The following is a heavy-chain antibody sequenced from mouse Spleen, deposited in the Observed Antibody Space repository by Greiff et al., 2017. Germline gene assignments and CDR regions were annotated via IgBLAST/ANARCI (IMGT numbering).Heavy chain of an antibody. J-gene: IGHJ1*01. CDR2: IDPSDSYT. D-gene: IGHD3-3*01. V-gene: IGHV1-50*01. CDR3: AKGTHFDV. Sequence: QVQLQQPGAELVKPGASVKLSCKASGYTFTSYWMQWVKQRPGQGLEWIGEIDPSDSYTNYNQKFKGKATLTVDTSSSTAYMQLSSLTSEDSAVYYCAKGTHFDVWGAGTTVTVSS. CDR1: GYTFTSYW.